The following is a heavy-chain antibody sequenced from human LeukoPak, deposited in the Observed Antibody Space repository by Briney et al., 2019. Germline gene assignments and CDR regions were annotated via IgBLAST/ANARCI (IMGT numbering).Heavy chain of an antibody. D-gene: IGHD3-3*01. V-gene: IGHV4-34*01. J-gene: IGHJ4*02. CDR1: GGSFSGYY. CDR3: ARDMEWLDY. Sequence: PSETLSLTCAVYGGSFSGYYWSWIRQPPGKGLEWIGEINHSGSTNYNPSLKSRVTISVDTSKNQFSLKLSSVTAADTAVYYCARDMEWLDYWGQGTLVTVSS. CDR2: INHSGST.